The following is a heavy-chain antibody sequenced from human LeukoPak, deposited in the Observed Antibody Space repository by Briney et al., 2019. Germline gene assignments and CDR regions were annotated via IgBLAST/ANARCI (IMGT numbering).Heavy chain of an antibody. CDR2: IYTSGST. V-gene: IGHV4-4*07. CDR1: GGSISSYY. Sequence: SETLSLTCTVPGGSISSYYWSWIRQPAGKGLEWIGRIYTSGSTNYNPSLKSRVTISVDKSKNQFSLKLSSVTAADTAVYYCARRPVAGGYYFDYWGQGTLVTVSS. CDR3: ARRPVAGGYYFDY. J-gene: IGHJ4*02. D-gene: IGHD6-19*01.